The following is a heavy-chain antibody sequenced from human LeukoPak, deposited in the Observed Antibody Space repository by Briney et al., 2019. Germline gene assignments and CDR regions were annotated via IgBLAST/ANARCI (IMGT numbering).Heavy chain of an antibody. CDR3: ARQVGVDDAFDI. CDR2: ISSSSSTI. V-gene: IGHV3-48*01. Sequence: VGSLRLSCAASGFTFSSYSMNWVRQAPGKGLEWVSYISSSSSTIYYADSVKGRFTISRDNAKNSLYLQMNSLRAEDTAVYYCARQVGVDDAFDIWGQGTMVTISS. CDR1: GFTFSSYS. J-gene: IGHJ3*02. D-gene: IGHD1-26*01.